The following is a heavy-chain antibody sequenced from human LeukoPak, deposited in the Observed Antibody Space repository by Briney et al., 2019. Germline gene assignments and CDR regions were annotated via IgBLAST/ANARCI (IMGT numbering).Heavy chain of an antibody. CDR1: GFTFRSYA. CDR3: ARGAGYNYPYYFDY. CDR2: ISGSGSST. Sequence: GGSLRLSCAASGFTFRSYAMSWVRQAPGKGLEWVSTISGSGSSTYYADSVKGRFTISRDNSKNTLYLQMNSLRAEDTAVYYCARGAGYNYPYYFDYWGQGTLVTVSS. J-gene: IGHJ4*02. V-gene: IGHV3-23*01. D-gene: IGHD5-24*01.